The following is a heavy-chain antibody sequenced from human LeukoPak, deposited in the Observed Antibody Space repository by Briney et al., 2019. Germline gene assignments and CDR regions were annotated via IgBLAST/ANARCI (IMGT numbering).Heavy chain of an antibody. CDR1: GYTFTGYY. CDR2: INPNSGGT. CDR3: ARDNSSSWYSTEYYYYYMDV. V-gene: IGHV1-2*02. D-gene: IGHD6-13*01. Sequence: ASVKVSCKASGYTFTGYYMHWVRQAPGQGREWMGWINPNSGGTNYAQKFQGRVTMTRDTSISTAHMELSRLRSDDTAVYYCARDNSSSWYSTEYYYYYMDVWGKGTTVTVSS. J-gene: IGHJ6*03.